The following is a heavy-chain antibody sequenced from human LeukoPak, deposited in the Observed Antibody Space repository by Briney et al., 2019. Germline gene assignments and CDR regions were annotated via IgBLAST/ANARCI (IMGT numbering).Heavy chain of an antibody. Sequence: GGSLRLSCAASGFTFSSYNMNWVRQAPGKGLEWVSRINSDGSSTSYADSVKGRFTISRDNAKNTLYLQMNSLRAEDTAVYYCARGYYYDSSGLMVGYWGQGTLVTVSS. CDR1: GFTFSSYN. J-gene: IGHJ4*02. D-gene: IGHD3-22*01. V-gene: IGHV3-74*01. CDR2: INSDGSST. CDR3: ARGYYYDSSGLMVGY.